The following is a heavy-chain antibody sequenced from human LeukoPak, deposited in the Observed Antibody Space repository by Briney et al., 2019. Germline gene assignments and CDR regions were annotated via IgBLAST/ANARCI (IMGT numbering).Heavy chain of an antibody. Sequence: PSETLSLTCTVSGGSISSYYWSWIRQPPGKGLEWIGYIYYSGSTNYNPSLKSRVTISEDTSNNQFSLRLSSVTAADTAVYYCARPLYSSGWYSWGQGTLVTVSS. CDR3: ARPLYSSGWYS. V-gene: IGHV4-59*08. J-gene: IGHJ4*02. CDR1: GGSISSYY. D-gene: IGHD6-19*01. CDR2: IYYSGST.